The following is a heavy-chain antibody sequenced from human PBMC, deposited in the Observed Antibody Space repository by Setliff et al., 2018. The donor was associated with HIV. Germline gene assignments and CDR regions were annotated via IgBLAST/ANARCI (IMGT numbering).Heavy chain of an antibody. CDR2: ISSRGPTT. CDR1: GFTFSSYE. J-gene: IGHJ4*02. V-gene: IGHV3-48*03. D-gene: IGHD3-3*01. CDR3: ARGGLQFLEWLHYFDY. Sequence: GGSLRLSCAASGFTFSSYEMNWVRQAPGKGLEWVSYISSRGPTTYYADSVKGRFTFSRDNAKNSLYLQMNSLRAEDTAVYYCARGGLQFLEWLHYFDYWGQGTLVTVSS.